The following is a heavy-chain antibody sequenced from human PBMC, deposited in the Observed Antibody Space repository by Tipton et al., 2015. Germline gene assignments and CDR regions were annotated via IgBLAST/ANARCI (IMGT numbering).Heavy chain of an antibody. Sequence: TLSLTCAVSAYSISSDYYWGWIRQPPGKGLEWIGSISHSGNTYYNPSLKSRVTMSRDTSKNQFSLKLTSVTAADTAAYYCACQDYDILTRDYQTVDYWGQGTLVTVSS. D-gene: IGHD3-9*01. J-gene: IGHJ4*02. CDR3: ACQDYDILTRDYQTVDY. CDR2: ISHSGNT. CDR1: AYSISSDYY. V-gene: IGHV4-38-2*01.